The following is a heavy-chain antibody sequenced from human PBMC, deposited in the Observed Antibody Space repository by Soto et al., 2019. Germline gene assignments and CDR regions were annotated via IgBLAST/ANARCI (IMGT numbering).Heavy chain of an antibody. Sequence: PSETLSLTCTVSGGSVSSGSYYWSWIRQPPGKGLEWIGYIYYSGSTNYNPSLKSRVTISVDTSKNQFSLKLSSVTATDTAVCYCARARDGYRMPYYFDYWGQGTRVTVPQ. CDR3: ARARDGYRMPYYFDY. J-gene: IGHJ4*02. D-gene: IGHD5-12*01. CDR2: IYYSGST. V-gene: IGHV4-61*01. CDR1: GGSVSSGSYY.